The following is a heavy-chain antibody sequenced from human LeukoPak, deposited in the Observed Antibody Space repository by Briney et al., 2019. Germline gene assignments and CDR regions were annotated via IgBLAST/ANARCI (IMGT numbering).Heavy chain of an antibody. D-gene: IGHD2/OR15-2a*01. CDR3: ASLLAWARAYYFDY. CDR1: GFTFRSYG. Sequence: GGSLRLSCAASGFTFRSYGMHWVRQAPGKGLEWVAFIRYDGSNKYFADSVKGRFTISRDNFKNTLYLQMNSLRAEDTAVYYCASLLAWARAYYFDYWGQGTLVTVSS. CDR2: IRYDGSNK. V-gene: IGHV3-30*02. J-gene: IGHJ4*02.